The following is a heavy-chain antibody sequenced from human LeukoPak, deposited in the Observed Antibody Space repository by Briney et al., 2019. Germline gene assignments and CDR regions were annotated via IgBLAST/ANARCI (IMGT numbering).Heavy chain of an antibody. V-gene: IGHV3-48*02. CDR1: GFTFSSYS. CDR2: ISSSSSSI. Sequence: GGSLRLSCAASGFTFSSYSMNWVRQAPGKGLEWVSYISSSSSSIFYAASVKGRFTISRDNAKNSLYLQMNSLRDEDTAVYYCASDDYPPGYYYGMDVWGQGTTVTVSS. J-gene: IGHJ6*02. CDR3: ASDDYPPGYYYGMDV. D-gene: IGHD4-11*01.